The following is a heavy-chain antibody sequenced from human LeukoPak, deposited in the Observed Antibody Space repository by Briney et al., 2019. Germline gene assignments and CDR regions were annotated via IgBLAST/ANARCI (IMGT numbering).Heavy chain of an antibody. CDR2: IREDGRTT. Sequence: PGGSLRLSCAASGFTFDDYAMHWVRQAPGKGLEWVSLIREDGRTTYYVDSVKGRFTISRDNAKNLLYLQMNSLRAEDTAVYYCARDSIAARRGGFDYWGQGTLVTVSS. J-gene: IGHJ4*02. CDR1: GFTFDDYA. D-gene: IGHD6-6*01. V-gene: IGHV3-43*02. CDR3: ARDSIAARRGGFDY.